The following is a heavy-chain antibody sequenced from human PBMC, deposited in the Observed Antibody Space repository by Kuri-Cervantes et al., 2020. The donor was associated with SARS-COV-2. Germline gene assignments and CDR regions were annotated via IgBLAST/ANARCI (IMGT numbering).Heavy chain of an antibody. CDR3: ARWPSWSGSIDY. D-gene: IGHD3-3*01. V-gene: IGHV4-59*01. CDR1: GGSTSSYY. Sequence: SETLSLTCTVSGGSTSSYYWSWIRQPPGKGLAWIGYIYYSGSTNYNPSLKSRVTISVDTSKNQFSLKLSSVTAADTAVYYCARWPSWSGSIDYWGQGTLVTVSS. J-gene: IGHJ4*02. CDR2: IYYSGST.